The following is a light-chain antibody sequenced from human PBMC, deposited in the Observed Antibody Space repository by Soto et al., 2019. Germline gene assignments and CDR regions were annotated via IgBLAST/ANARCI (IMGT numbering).Light chain of an antibody. V-gene: IGLV1-36*01. CDR3: AAWDDSRKGVV. J-gene: IGLJ3*02. Sequence: QSVLTQPPSVSDAPGQRVTISCSLSTSNIGNNAVNWYQQFPGKAPKLLIYYDDLLSSGVSDRFSGSNSGTSASLAISGLQYDDEADYYCAAWDDSRKGVVFGGGTKLTVL. CDR1: TSNIGNNA. CDR2: YDD.